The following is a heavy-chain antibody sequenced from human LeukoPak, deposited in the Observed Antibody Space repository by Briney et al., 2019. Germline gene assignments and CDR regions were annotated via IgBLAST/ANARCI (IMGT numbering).Heavy chain of an antibody. CDR2: ITSSSTYI. CDR3: AREAAFDL. V-gene: IGHV3-21*01. CDR1: GFTFSSYE. J-gene: IGHJ3*01. Sequence: GGSLRLSCAASGFTFSSYEMNWVRQAPGKGLEWVSSITSSSTYIYYADSVKGRFTISRDNAKTSLYLQMNSLRAEDTAVYYCAREAAFDLWGQGTMVTVSS.